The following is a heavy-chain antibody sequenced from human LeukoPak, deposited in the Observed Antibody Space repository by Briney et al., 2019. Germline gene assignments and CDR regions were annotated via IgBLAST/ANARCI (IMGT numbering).Heavy chain of an antibody. J-gene: IGHJ4*02. V-gene: IGHV3-73*01. CDR2: IRSKANSYAT. CDR3: TRQNYYGSGSYYNVQDY. Sequence: GGSLKLSCAASGFTFSGSAMHWVRQASGKGLEWVGRIRSKANSYATAYAASVKGRFTISSDDSKNTAYLQMNSLKTEDTAVYYCTRQNYYGSGSYYNVQDYWGQGTLVTVSS. D-gene: IGHD3-10*01. CDR1: GFTFSGSA.